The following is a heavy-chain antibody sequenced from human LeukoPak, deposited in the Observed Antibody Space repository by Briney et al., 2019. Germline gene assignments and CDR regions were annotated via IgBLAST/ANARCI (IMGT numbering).Heavy chain of an antibody. V-gene: IGHV4-59*08. CDR2: IYYSGST. CDR1: GGSISSYY. D-gene: IGHD3-10*01. J-gene: IGHJ3*02. Sequence: PSETLSLTCTVSGGSISSYYWSWIRQPPGKGLEWIGYIYYSGSTNYNPSLKSRVTISVDTSKNQFSLKLSSVTAADTAVYYCARHGRYYGSGTHAFDIWGQGTMVTVSS. CDR3: ARHGRYYGSGTHAFDI.